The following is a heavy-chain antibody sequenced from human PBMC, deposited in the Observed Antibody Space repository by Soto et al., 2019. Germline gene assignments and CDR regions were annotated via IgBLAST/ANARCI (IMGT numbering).Heavy chain of an antibody. CDR3: ATDFYGSGSEPPCDY. CDR1: GFTFSSYG. Sequence: QVQLVESGGGVVQPGTSLRLSCAASGFTFSSYGMHWVRQAPGKGLEWVAVIWYDGSNKYYADSLKGRFTISRDNSKNTLYLQMSNLRADDTAVYYCATDFYGSGSEPPCDYWGQGTLVTVSS. D-gene: IGHD3-10*01. V-gene: IGHV3-33*01. CDR2: IWYDGSNK. J-gene: IGHJ4*02.